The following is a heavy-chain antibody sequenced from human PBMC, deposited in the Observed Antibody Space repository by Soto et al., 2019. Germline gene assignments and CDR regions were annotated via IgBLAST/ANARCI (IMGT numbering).Heavy chain of an antibody. J-gene: IGHJ2*01. CDR2: IIPIFGTA. D-gene: IGHD1-1*01. CDR1: GGTFSSYA. Sequence: QVQLVQSGAEVKKPGSSVKVSCKASGGTFSSYAISWVRQAPGQGLEWMRGIIPIFGTANYAQKFQGGVTSSTGESTSTAYMELSSLRSEDTAVYYCARDRRLERRLAYFDLWGRGTLVTVSS. CDR3: ARDRRLERRLAYFDL. V-gene: IGHV1-69*05.